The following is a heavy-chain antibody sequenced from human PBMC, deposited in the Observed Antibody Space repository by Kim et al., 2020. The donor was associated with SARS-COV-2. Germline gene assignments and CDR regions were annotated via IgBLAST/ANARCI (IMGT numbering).Heavy chain of an antibody. V-gene: IGHV3-23*01. CDR3: AKILEPNLEHYYYGMDV. CDR2: ISRSGDRT. J-gene: IGHJ6*01. CDR1: GFISSSYA. Sequence: GGSLRLSCAASGFISSSYAMNWVRQTPGKGLEWISAISRSGDRTYYADSVKGRFTISRDNSKNTLYLQMNSLRAEDTAVYYCAKILEPNLEHYYYGMDV. D-gene: IGHD1-1*01.